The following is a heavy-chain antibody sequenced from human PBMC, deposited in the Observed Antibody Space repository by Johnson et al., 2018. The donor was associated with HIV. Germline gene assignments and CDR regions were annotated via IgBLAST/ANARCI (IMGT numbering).Heavy chain of an antibody. Sequence: QVQLVESGGGLVQPGGSLRLSCAASGFTFSSYAMSWVRQAPGKGLEWVAVISYDGSNKYYADSVKGRFNISRDNSKNTRYLKMNSLRDEDTAVYYCARDIMRAGSYYDAFDIWGQGTMVTVSS. CDR2: ISYDGSNK. CDR3: ARDIMRAGSYYDAFDI. CDR1: GFTFSSYA. D-gene: IGHD3-10*01. V-gene: IGHV3-30-3*01. J-gene: IGHJ3*02.